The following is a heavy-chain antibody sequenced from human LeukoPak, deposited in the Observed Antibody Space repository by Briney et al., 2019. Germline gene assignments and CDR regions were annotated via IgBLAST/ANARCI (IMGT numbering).Heavy chain of an antibody. CDR3: ARTFAAAHIDY. Sequence: GGSLSLSCAASGFTFSGYWMHWVRQAPGKGLVWVSRIKSDGSSTTYADSVKGRFTISRDNAKNTLYLEMNSLRAEDTAVYYCARTFAAAHIDYWGQGTLVTVSS. CDR1: GFTFSGYW. D-gene: IGHD2-15*01. J-gene: IGHJ4*02. V-gene: IGHV3-74*01. CDR2: IKSDGSST.